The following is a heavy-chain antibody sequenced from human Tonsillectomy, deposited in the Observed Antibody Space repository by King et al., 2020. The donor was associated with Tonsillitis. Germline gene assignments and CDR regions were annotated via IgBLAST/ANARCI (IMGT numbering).Heavy chain of an antibody. CDR1: GFTFRSYA. D-gene: IGHD2-15*01. Sequence: VQLVESGGGLVQPGGPLRLSCAASGFTFRSYALSWVRQSPGKGLQWVSAISGSGYKTYYIDSVKGRFTISRDHSKNTVSLQMNSLRAEDTGVYYCVREMLTGSCADYWGQGTLVTVSS. J-gene: IGHJ4*02. CDR3: VREMLTGSCADY. V-gene: IGHV3-23*04. CDR2: ISGSGYKT.